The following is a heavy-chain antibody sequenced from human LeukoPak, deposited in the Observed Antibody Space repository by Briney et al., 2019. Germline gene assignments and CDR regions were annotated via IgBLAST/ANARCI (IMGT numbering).Heavy chain of an antibody. V-gene: IGHV3-15*01. J-gene: IGHJ4*02. CDR1: GFTFSKTW. CDR2: IKRQTDGGTT. Sequence: PGGSLRLSCAVSGFTFSKTWMSWVRQAPGKGRMGVGRIKRQTDGGTTDYAAPVKGRFTISRDDSKNTLYLQMNSLKTEDTAVYYCTTAPRSDYWGQGTLVTVSS. CDR3: TTAPRSDY.